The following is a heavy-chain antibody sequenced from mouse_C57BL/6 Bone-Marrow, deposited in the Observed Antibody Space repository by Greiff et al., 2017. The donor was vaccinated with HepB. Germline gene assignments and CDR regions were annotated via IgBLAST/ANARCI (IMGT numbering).Heavy chain of an antibody. D-gene: IGHD1-1*01. V-gene: IGHV6-3*01. J-gene: IGHJ4*01. CDR2: IRLKSDNYAT. Sequence: EVKVVESGGGLVQPGGSMKLSCVASGFTFSNYWMNWVRQSPEKGLEWVAQIRLKSDNYATHYAESVKGRFTISRDDSKSSVYLKMNNLRAEDTGIYYCTASTVVTHYYAMDYWGQGTSVTVSS. CDR1: GFTFSNYW. CDR3: TASTVVTHYYAMDY.